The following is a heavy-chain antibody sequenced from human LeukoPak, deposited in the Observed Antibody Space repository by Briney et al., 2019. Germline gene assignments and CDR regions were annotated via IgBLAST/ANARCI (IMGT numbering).Heavy chain of an antibody. Sequence: SSETLSLTCTVSGGSISSYYWSWIRQPPGKGLEWIGYIYYSGSTNYNPSLKSRVTISVDTSKNQFSLKLSSVTAADTAVYYCARVPGLLVRESESRDWYFDLWGRGTLVTVSS. CDR3: ARVPGLLVRESESRDWYFDL. D-gene: IGHD6-13*01. CDR1: GGSISSYY. CDR2: IYYSGST. J-gene: IGHJ2*01. V-gene: IGHV4-59*01.